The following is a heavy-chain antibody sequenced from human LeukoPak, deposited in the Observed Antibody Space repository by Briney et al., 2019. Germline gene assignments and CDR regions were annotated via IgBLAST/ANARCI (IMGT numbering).Heavy chain of an antibody. D-gene: IGHD3-3*01. J-gene: IGHJ4*02. Sequence: ASVKVSCKASGYTFTSYGISCVRQAPGQGLEWMGWISAYNGNTNYAQKLQGRVTMITDTSTSTAYMELRSLRSDDTAVYYCARDPSLRPFDYWGQGTLVTVSS. CDR2: ISAYNGNT. V-gene: IGHV1-18*01. CDR1: GYTFTSYG. CDR3: ARDPSLRPFDY.